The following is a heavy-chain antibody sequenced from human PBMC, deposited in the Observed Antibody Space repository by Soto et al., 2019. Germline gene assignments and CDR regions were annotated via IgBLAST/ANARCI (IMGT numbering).Heavy chain of an antibody. CDR1: GYPFTGYY. CDR3: ARDPRRSGGSYGLGGIMYYYYGMDV. J-gene: IGHJ6*02. Sequence: XSVKVSCKASGYPFTGYYMHWVRQAPGQGLEWMGWINPNSGGTNYAQKFQGWVTMTRDTSISTAYMELSRLRSDDTAVYYCARDPRRSGGSYGLGGIMYYYYGMDVWGQGTTVTVSS. V-gene: IGHV1-2*04. CDR2: INPNSGGT. D-gene: IGHD5-18*01.